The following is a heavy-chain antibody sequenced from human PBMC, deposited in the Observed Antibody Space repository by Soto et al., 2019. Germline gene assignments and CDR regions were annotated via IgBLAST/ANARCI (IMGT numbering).Heavy chain of an antibody. V-gene: IGHV4-31*03. J-gene: IGHJ6*02. D-gene: IGHD3-10*01. CDR2: IYYSGNT. CDR1: GGSISSGGYY. Sequence: TLYLTCTVSGGSISSGGYYWSWIRQHPGKGLEWIGYIYYSGNTYYNPSLKSRVTISVDTSKNQFSLKLSSVTAADTAVYYCARDSARYGSGIFPEMDVWGQGTTVTVSS. CDR3: ARDSARYGSGIFPEMDV.